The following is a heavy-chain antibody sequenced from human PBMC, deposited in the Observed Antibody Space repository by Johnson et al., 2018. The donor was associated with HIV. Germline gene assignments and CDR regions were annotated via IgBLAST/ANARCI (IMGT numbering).Heavy chain of an antibody. Sequence: QVQLVESGGGVVQPGRSLRLSCAASGFPFSSYGMHWVRQAPGKGLEWVAVISYDGSNKYYADSVKGRFTISRDNSKNTLYLQMHSLRAEETAVEYCAKETRDSRSAFDIWGQGTMVTVSS. CDR1: GFPFSSYG. CDR3: AKETRDSRSAFDI. D-gene: IGHD3-22*01. CDR2: ISYDGSNK. V-gene: IGHV3-30*18. J-gene: IGHJ3*02.